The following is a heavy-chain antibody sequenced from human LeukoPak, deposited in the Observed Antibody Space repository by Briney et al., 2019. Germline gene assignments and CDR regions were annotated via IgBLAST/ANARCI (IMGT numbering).Heavy chain of an antibody. D-gene: IGHD6-13*01. CDR2: ISWNSGSI. J-gene: IGHJ3*02. CDR1: GFTFDDYA. V-gene: IGHV3-9*01. CDR3: AKDIEAACGSSSCPGDAFDI. Sequence: GGSLRLSCAASGFTFDDYAMHWVRQAPGKGLEWVSGISWNSGSIGYADSVKGRFTISRDNAKNSLYLQMNSLRAEDTALCYCAKDIEAACGSSSCPGDAFDIWGQGTMVTVSS.